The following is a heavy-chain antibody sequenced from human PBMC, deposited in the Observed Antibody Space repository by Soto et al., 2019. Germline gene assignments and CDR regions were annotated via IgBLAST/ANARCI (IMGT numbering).Heavy chain of an antibody. CDR3: AKPNSATHCSRCSCYPPLDAFDI. V-gene: IGHV3-23*01. D-gene: IGHD2-15*01. Sequence: EVQLLESGGGLVQPGGSLRLSCAASGFTFSSYAMSWVRQSPGKGLECVSAISGSGGSTYYADSVKGRFTISRDNSKNTMYLQMYSLRAGDTAVYYCAKPNSATHCSRCSCYPPLDAFDIWGQGTMVTVSS. CDR1: GFTFSSYA. J-gene: IGHJ3*02. CDR2: ISGSGGST.